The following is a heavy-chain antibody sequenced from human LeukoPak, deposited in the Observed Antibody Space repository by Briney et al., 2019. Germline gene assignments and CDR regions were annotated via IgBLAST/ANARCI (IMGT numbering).Heavy chain of an antibody. D-gene: IGHD2-2*01. J-gene: IGHJ5*02. V-gene: IGHV5-51*01. CDR2: IYPGDSDT. Sequence: GESLKISCKGSGYSITSYWIGWVRQMPGKGLEWMGIIYPGDSDTRYSPSFQGQVTISADKSISTAYLQWSSLKASDTAMYYCARQAEHCSSTSCYPNWFDPWGQGTLVTVSS. CDR1: GYSITSYW. CDR3: ARQAEHCSSTSCYPNWFDP.